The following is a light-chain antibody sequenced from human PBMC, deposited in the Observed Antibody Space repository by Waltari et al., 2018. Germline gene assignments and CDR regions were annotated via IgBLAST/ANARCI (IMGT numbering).Light chain of an antibody. J-gene: IGKJ1*01. V-gene: IGKV3-20*01. Sequence: EIVLTQSPGTLSLSPGVRATLSCRASQSVGRSLAWYQQKPGQAPRLLIYDASSRATGIPDRFSGSGSGTDFSLTISRLEPEDFAVYYCQMYVSLPATFGQGTKVEIK. CDR1: QSVGRS. CDR3: QMYVSLPAT. CDR2: DAS.